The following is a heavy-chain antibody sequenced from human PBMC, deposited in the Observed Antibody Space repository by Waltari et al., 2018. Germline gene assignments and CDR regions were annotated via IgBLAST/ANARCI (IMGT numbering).Heavy chain of an antibody. J-gene: IGHJ6*02. CDR1: GFTVSSNY. D-gene: IGHD6-13*01. CDR2: MYDDAST. CDR3: ARDNSPYGMDV. V-gene: IGHV3-53*01. Sequence: EVQLVESGGGLIQPGGSLRLSCAASGFTVSSNYMSWVRQAPGKGLEWVSLMYDDASTYYADSVKGRFSVSRDNSRSTLYLQMNSLRAEDTAVYYCARDNSPYGMDVWGQRTAVTVSS.